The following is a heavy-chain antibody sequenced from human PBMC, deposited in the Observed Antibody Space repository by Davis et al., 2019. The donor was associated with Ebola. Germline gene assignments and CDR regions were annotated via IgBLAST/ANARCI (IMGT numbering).Heavy chain of an antibody. CDR2: IYYSGST. Sequence: PSETLSLTCTVSGGSISSSSYYWGWIRQPPGKGLEWIGSIYYSGSTYYNPSLKSRVTMSVDTSKSQFSLKLSSVTAADTAVYYCARVGYDSSGHFDYWGQGTLVTVSS. J-gene: IGHJ4*02. D-gene: IGHD3-22*01. CDR3: ARVGYDSSGHFDY. CDR1: GGSISSSSYY. V-gene: IGHV4-39*07.